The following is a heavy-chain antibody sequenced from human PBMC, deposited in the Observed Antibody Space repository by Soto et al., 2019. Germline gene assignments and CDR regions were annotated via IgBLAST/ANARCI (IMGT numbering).Heavy chain of an antibody. Sequence: PGESLKISCKGSGYSFTSYWIGWVRQMPGKGLEWMGIIYPGDSDTRYSPSFQGQVTISADKSISTAYLQWSSLKASDTAMYYCARHGWEDYYCSSGYQDGFDIWGQGTMVTVSS. CDR2: IYPGDSDT. CDR1: GYSFTSYW. CDR3: ARHGWEDYYCSSGYQDGFDI. V-gene: IGHV5-51*01. D-gene: IGHD3-22*01. J-gene: IGHJ3*02.